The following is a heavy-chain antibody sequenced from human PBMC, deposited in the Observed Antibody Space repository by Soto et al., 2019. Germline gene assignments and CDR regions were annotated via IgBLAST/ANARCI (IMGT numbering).Heavy chain of an antibody. CDR3: ARVNEWLGALEY. CDR2: MNPNSGNT. CDR1: GYTFTSYD. Sequence: VQLVQSGAEVKKPGASVKVSCKASGYTFTSYDINWVRQATGQGLEWMGWMNPNSGNTGYAQKFQGRVTMTRNTSINTAYMELSSLRSEDTAVYYCARVNEWLGALEYWGQGTLVTVSS. V-gene: IGHV1-8*01. D-gene: IGHD6-19*01. J-gene: IGHJ4*02.